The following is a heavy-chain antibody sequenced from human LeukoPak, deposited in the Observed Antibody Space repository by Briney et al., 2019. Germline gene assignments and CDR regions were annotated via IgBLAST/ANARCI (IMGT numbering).Heavy chain of an antibody. J-gene: IGHJ6*02. CDR2: ISAYNGNT. CDR1: GYTFTSYG. Sequence: GASVNVSCKASGYTFTSYGISWVRQAPGQGLEWMGWISAYNGNTNYAQKLQGRVTITADKSTSTAYMELSSLRSEDTAVYYCAGVLAVAGGGGYYYGMDVWGQGTTVTVSS. CDR3: AGVLAVAGGGGYYYGMDV. D-gene: IGHD6-19*01. V-gene: IGHV1-18*01.